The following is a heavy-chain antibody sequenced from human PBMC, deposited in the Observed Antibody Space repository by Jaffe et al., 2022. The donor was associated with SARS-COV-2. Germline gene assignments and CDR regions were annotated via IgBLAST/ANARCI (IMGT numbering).Heavy chain of an antibody. CDR2: IYHSGST. CDR3: ARVRVTADPHHYYYYGMDV. CDR1: GGSISSSNW. D-gene: IGHD2-21*02. V-gene: IGHV4-4*02. Sequence: QVQLQESGPGLVKPSGTLSLTCAVSGGSISSSNWWSWVRQPPGKGLEWIGEIYHSGSTNYNPSLKSRVTISVDKSKNQFSLKLSSVTAADTAVYYCARVRVTADPHHYYYYGMDVWGQGTTVTVSS. J-gene: IGHJ6*02.